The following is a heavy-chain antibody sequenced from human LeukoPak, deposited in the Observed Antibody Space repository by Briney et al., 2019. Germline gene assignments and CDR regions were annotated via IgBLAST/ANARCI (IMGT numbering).Heavy chain of an antibody. CDR1: GGSISSYY. V-gene: IGHV4-59*12. Sequence: SETLSLTCTVSGGSISSYYWSWIRQPPGKGLEWIGYIYYSGSTNYNPSLNSRVTISVDTSKNQFSLKLSSVTAADTAVYYCARGLGSGSYYHYWGQGTLVTVSS. CDR2: IYYSGST. D-gene: IGHD3-10*01. J-gene: IGHJ4*02. CDR3: ARGLGSGSYYHY.